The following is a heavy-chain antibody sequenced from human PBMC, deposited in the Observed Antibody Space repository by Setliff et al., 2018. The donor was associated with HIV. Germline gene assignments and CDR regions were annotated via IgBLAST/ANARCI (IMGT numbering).Heavy chain of an antibody. D-gene: IGHD3-22*01. V-gene: IGHV4-34*01. Sequence: PAETLSLTCAVYGGSFSGYYWSWIRQPPGKGLEWIGEINHGGSTNYNMSLWSRGTISLEASRNKFSLKLNSVTAADTAVYYCARVLSSGYAGPFDSWGQGILVTVSS. CDR3: ARVLSSGYAGPFDS. CDR1: GGSFSGYY. J-gene: IGHJ5*01. CDR2: INHGGST.